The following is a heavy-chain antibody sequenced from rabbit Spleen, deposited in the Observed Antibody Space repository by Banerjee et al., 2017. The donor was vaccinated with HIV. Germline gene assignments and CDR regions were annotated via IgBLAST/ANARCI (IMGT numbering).Heavy chain of an antibody. Sequence: QEQLKESGGGLVTPGGTLTLTCTASGFSFVDYGMYWVRQAPGKGLEWVGYIWTGASGNTFYASWAKGRFTISKTSSTAVTLQMTSLTAADTATYFCARDSYAGYIPYGYGFNLWGQGTIVTV. J-gene: IGHJ4*01. CDR1: GFSFVDYG. D-gene: IGHD7-1*01. V-gene: IGHV1S45*01. CDR3: ARDSYAGYIPYGYGFNL. CDR2: IWTGASGNT.